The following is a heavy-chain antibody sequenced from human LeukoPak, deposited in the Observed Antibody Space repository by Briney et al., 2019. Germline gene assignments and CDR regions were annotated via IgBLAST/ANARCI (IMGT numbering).Heavy chain of an antibody. J-gene: IGHJ4*02. Sequence: PGGSLRLSCAASGFTFSSYAMSWVRQAPGKGLEWVSAISGSGGSTYYADSVKGRFTISRDNSKNTLYLQTNSLRAEDTAVYYCAKVGYDFWSGYYVHWGQGTLVTVSS. CDR3: AKVGYDFWSGYYVH. V-gene: IGHV3-23*01. CDR1: GFTFSSYA. CDR2: ISGSGGST. D-gene: IGHD3-3*01.